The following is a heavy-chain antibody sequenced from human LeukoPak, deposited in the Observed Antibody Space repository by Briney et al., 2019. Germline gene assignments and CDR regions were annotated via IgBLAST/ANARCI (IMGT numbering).Heavy chain of an antibody. CDR3: AKDMAEYNSNWNPLDS. D-gene: IGHD1-1*01. CDR1: GFTFSNCG. J-gene: IGHJ4*02. CDR2: IKNDGTNR. Sequence: GGSLRLSCAASGFTFSNCGMHWVRQAPGKGLEWVAFIKNDGTNRFIQEDGSNKDLNSVKGRITISRDNSRNTLYLQMNSLRAEDTAIYYCAKDMAEYNSNWNPLDSWGQGTLVTVSS. V-gene: IGHV3-30*02.